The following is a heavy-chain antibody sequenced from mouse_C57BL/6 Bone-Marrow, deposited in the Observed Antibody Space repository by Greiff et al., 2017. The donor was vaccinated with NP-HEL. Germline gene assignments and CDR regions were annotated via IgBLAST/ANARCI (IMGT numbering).Heavy chain of an antibody. CDR3: TRSNYGSSYGY. CDR2: IDPETGGT. J-gene: IGHJ2*01. D-gene: IGHD1-1*01. CDR1: GYTFTDYD. V-gene: IGHV1-15*01. Sequence: VQLQQSGAELVRPGASVTLSCKASGYTFTDYDMHWVKQTPVHGLEWIGAIDPETGGTAYNQKFKGKAILTADKSSSTAYMELRSLTSEDSAVYYCTRSNYGSSYGYWGQGTTLTVSS.